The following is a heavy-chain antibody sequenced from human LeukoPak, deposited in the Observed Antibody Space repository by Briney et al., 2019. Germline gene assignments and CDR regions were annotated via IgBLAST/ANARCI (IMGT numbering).Heavy chain of an antibody. CDR3: AKGFDSSGYYYYFDY. CDR1: GFTFSNYA. CDR2: ITRSGEST. Sequence: PGGSLRLSCAASGFTFSNYAMSWVRQALGKGLEWVSSITRSGESTYYADSVKGRFTISRDSSKNMLSLQMNSLRAEDTAVYYCAKGFDSSGYYYYFDYWGQGTLVTVSS. J-gene: IGHJ4*02. D-gene: IGHD3-22*01. V-gene: IGHV3-23*01.